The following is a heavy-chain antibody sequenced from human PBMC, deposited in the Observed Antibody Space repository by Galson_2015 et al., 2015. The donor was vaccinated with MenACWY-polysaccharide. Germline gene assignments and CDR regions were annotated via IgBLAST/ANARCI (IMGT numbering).Heavy chain of an antibody. Sequence: ETLSLTCTVSGDSISSSSYRWGWIRQPPGKGLEWIGIIYYRGNTYYNPSLESRVTISVDTSKNQFSLKLSSVTAADTALYYCARAPTPYCSSTSCFNKYAFDIWGQGTMVTVSS. V-gene: IGHV4-39*01. D-gene: IGHD2-2*01. CDR3: ARAPTPYCSSTSCFNKYAFDI. J-gene: IGHJ3*02. CDR1: GDSISSSSYR. CDR2: IYYRGNT.